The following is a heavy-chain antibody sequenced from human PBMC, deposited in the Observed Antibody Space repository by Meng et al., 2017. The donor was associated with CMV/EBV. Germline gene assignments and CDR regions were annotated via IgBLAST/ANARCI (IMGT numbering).Heavy chain of an antibody. J-gene: IGHJ4*02. Sequence: QVHLPESRPGLVKPSHTLSLTCTVSGGSISSGDYYWSWIRQPPGKGLEWIGYIYYSGSTYYNPSLKSRVTISVDTSKNQFSLKLSSVTAADTAVYYCARTGEYPTFDYWGQGTLVTVSS. V-gene: IGHV4-30-4*08. CDR1: GGSISSGDYY. CDR3: ARTGEYPTFDY. CDR2: IYYSGST. D-gene: IGHD2/OR15-2a*01.